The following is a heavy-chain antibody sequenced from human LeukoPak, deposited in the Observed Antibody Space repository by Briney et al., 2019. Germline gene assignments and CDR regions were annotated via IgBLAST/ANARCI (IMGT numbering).Heavy chain of an antibody. J-gene: IGHJ4*02. V-gene: IGHV3-21*01. CDR3: ARDRQTSCSSTTCSSDHFDY. CDR2: ISGSSSYI. D-gene: IGHD2-2*01. Sequence: GGSLRLSCAASGFTFSSYNMNWVRQAPGKGLEWVSSISGSSSYIYYADSVKGRFTISRDNAKNSLYLQMNSLRAEDTAVYYCARDRQTSCSSTTCSSDHFDYWGQGTLVTVSS. CDR1: GFTFSSYN.